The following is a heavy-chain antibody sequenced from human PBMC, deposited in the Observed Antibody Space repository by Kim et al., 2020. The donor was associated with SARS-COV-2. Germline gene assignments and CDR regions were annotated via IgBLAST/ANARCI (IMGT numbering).Heavy chain of an antibody. D-gene: IGHD1-26*01. Sequence: GGSLRLSCAASGFTFSSYAMSWVRQAPGKGLEWVSAISGSGGSTYYADSVKGRFTISRDNSKNTLYLQMNSLSAEDTAVYYCARGIVGATRGYFDYWGQGTLVTVSS. J-gene: IGHJ4*02. CDR2: ISGSGGST. CDR3: ARGIVGATRGYFDY. V-gene: IGHV3-23*01. CDR1: GFTFSSYA.